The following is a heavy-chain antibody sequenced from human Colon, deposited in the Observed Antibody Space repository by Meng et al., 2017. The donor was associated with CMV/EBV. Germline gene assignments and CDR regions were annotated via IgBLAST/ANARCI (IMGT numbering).Heavy chain of an antibody. CDR3: ARRSGSYRLTYWFDP. V-gene: IGHV4-34*01. CDR2: IDHVGTT. D-gene: IGHD1-26*01. CDR1: GGSFIGYS. Sequence: SETLSLTCALSGGSFIGYSWSWIRQPPGKGPVWIGDIDHVGTTNYNPSLKSRVTISVGTSKNEFSLSLTSVTATDTAVYYCARRSGSYRLTYWFDPWGQGTLVTVSS. J-gene: IGHJ5*02.